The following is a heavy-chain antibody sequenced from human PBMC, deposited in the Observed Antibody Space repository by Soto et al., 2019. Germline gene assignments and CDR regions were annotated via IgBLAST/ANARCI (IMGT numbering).Heavy chain of an antibody. CDR3: AKTQTFNGYYGGFDA. Sequence: GWSLRLSCASTVFSFAGYALTWVRQAPGKGLEWLSAVSGGGASTYYADSVRGRFSISRDVSGNMIYLQLNRLTAGDTATYYCAKTQTFNGYYGGFDAWGQGTRVTVSS. V-gene: IGHV3-23*01. D-gene: IGHD3-3*01. J-gene: IGHJ4*02. CDR1: VFSFAGYA. CDR2: VSGGGAST.